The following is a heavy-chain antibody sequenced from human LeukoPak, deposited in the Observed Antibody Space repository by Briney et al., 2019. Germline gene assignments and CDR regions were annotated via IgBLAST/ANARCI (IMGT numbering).Heavy chain of an antibody. Sequence: PGGSLRLSCAASGFTVSNFAMHWVRQAPGRGLEWVAFIRYDETNKYYADSVKGRFTISRDNSKNTLYLQMNSLRAEDTAVYYCAKACITMIEDYWGQGTLVTVSS. CDR3: AKACITMIEDY. CDR2: IRYDETNK. J-gene: IGHJ4*02. D-gene: IGHD3-22*01. CDR1: GFTVSNFA. V-gene: IGHV3-30*02.